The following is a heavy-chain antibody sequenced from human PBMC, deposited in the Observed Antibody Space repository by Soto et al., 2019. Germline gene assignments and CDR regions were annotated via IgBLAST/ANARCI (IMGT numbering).Heavy chain of an antibody. D-gene: IGHD6-6*01. CDR2: IYYTGST. CDR1: GASTGSGGYY. Sequence: SETLSLTCTVSGASTGSGGYYWSWIRQHPGKGLEWIGYIYYTGSTYYSPSLKSRASISVDTSKNQFSLKLSSVTAADTAVYYCARQSIATPRFSVDVWGKGTTVTVSS. CDR3: ARQSIATPRFSVDV. J-gene: IGHJ6*04. V-gene: IGHV4-31*03.